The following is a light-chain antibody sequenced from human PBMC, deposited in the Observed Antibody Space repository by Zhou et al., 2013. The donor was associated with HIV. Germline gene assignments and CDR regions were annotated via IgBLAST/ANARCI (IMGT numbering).Light chain of an antibody. CDR3: QQYDSSIPT. V-gene: IGKV3-20*01. Sequence: EVVLTQSPGTLSLFPGERATLSCRASQSLRSNQLAWYQQKPGQAPRLLIYGASSRATGIPDRFSGSGSGTDFTLTISRLEPEDFAVYYCQQYDSSIPTFGQGTKVEIK. J-gene: IGKJ1*01. CDR1: QSLRSNQ. CDR2: GAS.